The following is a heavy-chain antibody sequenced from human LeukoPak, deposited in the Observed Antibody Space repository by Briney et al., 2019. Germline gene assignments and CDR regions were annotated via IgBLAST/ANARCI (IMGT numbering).Heavy chain of an antibody. V-gene: IGHV1-18*01. Sequence: ASVQVSCKASGYTFASYGITWVRQAPGQGLEWMGWISTHDGKTDYAQKPQGRVTMTADRSTSTAYLELRSLRSDDTAVYYCARDLYDSSGYFDAFDIWGQGTMVTVSS. D-gene: IGHD3-22*01. CDR1: GYTFASYG. CDR3: ARDLYDSSGYFDAFDI. J-gene: IGHJ3*02. CDR2: ISTHDGKT.